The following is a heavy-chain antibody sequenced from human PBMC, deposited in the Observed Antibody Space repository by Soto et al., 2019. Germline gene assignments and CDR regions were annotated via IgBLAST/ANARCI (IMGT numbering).Heavy chain of an antibody. CDR2: ISGYNGNT. D-gene: IGHD3-10*01. V-gene: IGHV1-18*01. CDR1: GYTFTKYG. Sequence: QVQLEQSGAEIKTPGASVKVSCKSSGYTFTKYGISWVRQAPGQGLEWMGWISGYNGNTNYAQKFQDRVTMTTDTSTSTAYMELRSLRSDDTAVYYCARVTVVRGVTPHYHYGMDVWGQGATVTVCS. CDR3: ARVTVVRGVTPHYHYGMDV. J-gene: IGHJ6*02.